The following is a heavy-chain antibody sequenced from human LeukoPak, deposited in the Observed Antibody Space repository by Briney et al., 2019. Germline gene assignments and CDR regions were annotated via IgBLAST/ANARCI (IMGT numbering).Heavy chain of an antibody. CDR3: VKDLQYSSSPH. V-gene: IGHV3-64D*06. CDR2: NGGDT. J-gene: IGHJ4*02. D-gene: IGHD6-13*01. Sequence: GGSLRLSCSASGFTFSRYAMHWVRQAPGKRLEYVSSNGGDTYNADSVWGRFTISRDNSENTLYLQMTSLRPEDTAVYYCVKDLQYSSSPHWGQGTLVTVSS. CDR1: GFTFSRYA.